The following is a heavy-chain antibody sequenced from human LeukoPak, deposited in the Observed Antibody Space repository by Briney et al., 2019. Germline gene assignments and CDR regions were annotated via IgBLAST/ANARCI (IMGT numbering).Heavy chain of an antibody. J-gene: IGHJ5*02. CDR2: INHSGST. CDR3: ARGGGNYEVYNWFDP. CDR1: GGSFSGYY. V-gene: IGHV4-34*01. D-gene: IGHD1-26*01. Sequence: PSETLSLTCAVYGGSFSGYYWSWIRQPPGKGLEWIGEINHSGSTNYNPSLKSRVTISVDTSKNQFSLKLSSVTAADTAVYYCARGGGNYEVYNWFDPWGQGTLVTVSS.